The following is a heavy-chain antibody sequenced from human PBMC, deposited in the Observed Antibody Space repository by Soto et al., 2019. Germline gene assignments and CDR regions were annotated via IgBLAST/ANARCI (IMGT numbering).Heavy chain of an antibody. CDR3: AKDRGAAYYYYYMDV. CDR2: ISWNSGSI. Sequence: SLKISCAASGFTFDDYAMHWVRQAPGKGLEWVSGISWNSGSIGYADSVKGRFTISRDNAKNSLYLQMNSLRAEDTALYYCAKDRGAAYYYYYMDVWGKGTTVTVSS. D-gene: IGHD1-26*01. J-gene: IGHJ6*03. CDR1: GFTFDDYA. V-gene: IGHV3-9*01.